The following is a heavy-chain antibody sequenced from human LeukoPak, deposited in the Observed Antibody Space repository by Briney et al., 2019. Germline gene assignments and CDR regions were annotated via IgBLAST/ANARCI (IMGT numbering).Heavy chain of an antibody. CDR2: IYYSGST. Sequence: PSETLSLTCTVSGGSISSSSYYWGWIRQPPGKGLEWIGSIYYSGSTYYNPSLKSRVTISVDTSKNQFSLKLSSVTAADTAVYYCARQRYSSSWVQDYWGQGTLVTVSS. CDR3: ARQRYSSSWVQDY. J-gene: IGHJ4*02. CDR1: GGSISSSSYY. D-gene: IGHD6-13*01. V-gene: IGHV4-39*01.